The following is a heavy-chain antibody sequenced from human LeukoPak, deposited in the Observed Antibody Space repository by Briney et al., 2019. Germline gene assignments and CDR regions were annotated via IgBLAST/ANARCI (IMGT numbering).Heavy chain of an antibody. J-gene: IGHJ4*02. CDR3: AKDQDADIVATTIDY. Sequence: GGSLRLSCVASTNYWMHWVRQAPGKGLVWVSHINSDGSWTSYADSVKGRFTISRDNAKNSLYLQMNSLRAEDTALYYCAKDQDADIVATTIDYWGQRTLVTVFS. CDR2: INSDGSWT. V-gene: IGHV3-74*01. D-gene: IGHD5-12*01. CDR1: TNYW.